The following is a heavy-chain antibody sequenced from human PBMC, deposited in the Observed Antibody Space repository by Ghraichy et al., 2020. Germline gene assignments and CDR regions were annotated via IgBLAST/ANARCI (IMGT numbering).Heavy chain of an antibody. CDR3: AREERGLYDFWSGYSYYMDV. Sequence: GESLNISCAASGFTFSSYWMSWVRQAPGKGLEWVANIKQDGSEKYYVDSVKGRFTISRDNAKNSLYLQMNSLRAEDTAVYYCAREERGLYDFWSGYSYYMDVWGKGTTVTVSS. D-gene: IGHD3-3*01. CDR2: IKQDGSEK. J-gene: IGHJ6*03. CDR1: GFTFSSYW. V-gene: IGHV3-7*03.